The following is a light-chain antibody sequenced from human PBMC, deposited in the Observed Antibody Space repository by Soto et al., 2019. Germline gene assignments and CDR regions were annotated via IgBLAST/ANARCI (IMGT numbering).Light chain of an antibody. J-gene: IGLJ2*01. CDR2: LNSDGSH. CDR1: SGHSSYA. V-gene: IGLV4-69*01. CDR3: QTWGTGTVV. Sequence: QPVLTQSPSASASLGASVKLTCTLSSGHSSYAIAWHQQQPEKGPRYLMKLNSDGSHSKGDGTPDRFSGSSSGAERFLTISSLQSEDEADYYCQTWGTGTVVFGGGTTLTVL.